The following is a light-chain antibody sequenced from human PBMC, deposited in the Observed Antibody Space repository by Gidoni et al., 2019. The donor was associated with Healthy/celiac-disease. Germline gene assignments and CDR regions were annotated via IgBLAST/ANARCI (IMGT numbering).Light chain of an antibody. J-gene: IGKJ3*01. Sequence: DIVMTQSPDSLAVSLGERATINCKSSQSVLYSSNNKNFLAWYQQKPGPPPKLLIYWASTRESGVPDRFSGSGSGTDFTLTISSLQAEDVAVYYCQQYYSTPDFGPGTKVDIK. CDR1: QSVLYSSNNKNF. V-gene: IGKV4-1*01. CDR2: WAS. CDR3: QQYYSTPD.